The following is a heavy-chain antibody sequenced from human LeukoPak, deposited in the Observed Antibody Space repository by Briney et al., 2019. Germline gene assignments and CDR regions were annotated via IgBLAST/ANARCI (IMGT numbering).Heavy chain of an antibody. CDR1: GGSISSNNY. V-gene: IGHV4-39*01. D-gene: IGHD3-10*01. CDR2: IYYSGNT. J-gene: IGHJ4*02. CDR3: ARSYYYGSGSYYTLDY. Sequence: PSETLSLTCSVSGGSISSNNYWGWVRQPPGKGLEWIGSIYYSGNTYYNPSLKSRVTISVDTSKNQFSLKLSSVTAADTAVYYCARSYYYGSGSYYTLDYWGQGTLVTVSS.